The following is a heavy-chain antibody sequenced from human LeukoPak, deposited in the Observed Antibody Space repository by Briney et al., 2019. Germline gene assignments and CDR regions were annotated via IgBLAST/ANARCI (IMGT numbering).Heavy chain of an antibody. D-gene: IGHD6-13*01. V-gene: IGHV3-30-3*02. J-gene: IGHJ4*02. CDR2: XSYDGSNT. CDR3: AGSTGGSSWYWYYFDY. CDR1: GFTLSSYA. Sequence: GRSLRLSCAASGFTLSSYAMHWVRQAPGKGLXXXXXXSYDGSNTYXXXXXXGXXTISRDNSKKTLYLQMNSLRAEDTAVYYCAGSTGGSSWYWYYFDYWGQGTLATVSS.